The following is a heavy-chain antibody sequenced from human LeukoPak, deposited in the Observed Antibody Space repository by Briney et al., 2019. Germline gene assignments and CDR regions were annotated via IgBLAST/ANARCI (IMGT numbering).Heavy chain of an antibody. CDR3: ARAPGRITIFGVVHGAFDY. V-gene: IGHV4-30-4*01. D-gene: IGHD3-3*01. CDR1: GGSISSGDYY. CDR2: IYYSGST. Sequence: SETLSLTCTVSGGSISSGDYYWSWIRQPPGKGLEWIGYIYYSGSTYYNPSLKSRVTISVDTSKNQFSLKPSSVTAADTAVYYCARAPGRITIFGVVHGAFDYWGQGTLVTVSS. J-gene: IGHJ4*02.